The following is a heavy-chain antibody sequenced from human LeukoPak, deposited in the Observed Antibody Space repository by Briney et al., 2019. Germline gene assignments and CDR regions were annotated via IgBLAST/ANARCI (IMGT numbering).Heavy chain of an antibody. D-gene: IGHD3-16*01. Sequence: GGSLRLSCAASGFTFSSYWMSWVRQAPGKGLEWVANIKQDGSEKYYVDSVKGRFTISRDNAKKSLYLEMNSLRAEDTTVYYCARDRLGAEYDYWGQGTLVSVSS. V-gene: IGHV3-7*01. CDR3: ARDRLGAEYDY. CDR2: IKQDGSEK. J-gene: IGHJ4*02. CDR1: GFTFSSYW.